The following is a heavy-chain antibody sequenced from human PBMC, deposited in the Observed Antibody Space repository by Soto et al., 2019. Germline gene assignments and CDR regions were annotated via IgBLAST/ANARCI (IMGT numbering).Heavy chain of an antibody. D-gene: IGHD6-19*01. V-gene: IGHV5-51*01. J-gene: IGHJ6*02. Sequence: XESLKLSWKCSGNSFTSYWIGLVRQMPGKGLEWMGIIYPGDSDTRYSPSFQGQVTISADKSISTAYLQWSSLKASDTAMYYCARCGVAVDPYYYYGMDVWGQGTTVTVSS. CDR2: IYPGDSDT. CDR1: GNSFTSYW. CDR3: ARCGVAVDPYYYYGMDV.